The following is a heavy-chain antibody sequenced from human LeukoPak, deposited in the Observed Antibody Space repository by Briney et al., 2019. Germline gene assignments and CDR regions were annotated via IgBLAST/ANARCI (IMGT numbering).Heavy chain of an antibody. V-gene: IGHV3-21*04. Sequence: PGGSLRLSCAASGFTFSSYSMNWVRQAPGKGLEWVSSISSSSSYIYYADSVKGRFTISRDNSKNTLYLQMNSLRAEDTAVYYCAKRSCSGGSCNFDYWGQGTLVTVSS. J-gene: IGHJ4*02. D-gene: IGHD2-15*01. CDR2: ISSSSSYI. CDR1: GFTFSSYS. CDR3: AKRSCSGGSCNFDY.